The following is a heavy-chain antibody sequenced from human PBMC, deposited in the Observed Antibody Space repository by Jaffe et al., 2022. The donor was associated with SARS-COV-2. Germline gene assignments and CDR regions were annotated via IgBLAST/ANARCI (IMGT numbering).Heavy chain of an antibody. J-gene: IGHJ3*02. CDR2: IYYSGST. D-gene: IGHD3-10*01. Sequence: QLQLQESGPGLVKPSETLSLTCTVSGGSISSSSYYWGWIRQPPGKGLEWIGSIYYSGSTYYNPSLKSRVTISVDTSKNQFSLKLSSVTAADTAVYYCARPYYWVSLRMFGAFDIWGQGTMVTVSS. V-gene: IGHV4-39*01. CDR3: ARPYYWVSLRMFGAFDI. CDR1: GGSISSSSYY.